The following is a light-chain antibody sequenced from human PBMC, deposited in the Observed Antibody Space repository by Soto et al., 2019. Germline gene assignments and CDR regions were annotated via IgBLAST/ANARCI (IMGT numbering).Light chain of an antibody. V-gene: IGLV2-14*03. J-gene: IGLJ1*01. CDR3: SAYYVIDTNV. CDR1: SSDVGAYIY. Sequence: QSALTQPASVSGSPGQSLTISCGGTSSDVGAYIYVSWYQQFPGKAPKLILYEVNNRPSGVSNRFSGSKSDTTASLTISVFQPQDEDAYYLSAYYVIDTNVSGPATKVTVL. CDR2: EVN.